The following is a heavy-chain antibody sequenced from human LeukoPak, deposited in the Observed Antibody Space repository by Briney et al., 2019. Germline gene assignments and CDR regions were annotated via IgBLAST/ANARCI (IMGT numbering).Heavy chain of an antibody. Sequence: GGSLRLSCAASGFTFSDYYMSWIRQAPGKGLEWVSYISSSGSTIYYADSVKGRFTISRDNAKNSLYLQMNSLRAEDTAVYYWAKPNTDNHGDLPYYYYGMDVWGQGTTVTVPS. CDR1: GFTFSDYY. V-gene: IGHV3-11*04. CDR3: AKPNTDNHGDLPYYYYGMDV. D-gene: IGHD4-17*01. CDR2: ISSSGSTI. J-gene: IGHJ6*02.